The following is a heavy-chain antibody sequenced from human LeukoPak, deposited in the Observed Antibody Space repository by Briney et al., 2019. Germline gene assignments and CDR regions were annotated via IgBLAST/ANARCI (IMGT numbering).Heavy chain of an antibody. CDR2: ISSSGRTI. D-gene: IGHD6-13*01. J-gene: IGHJ4*02. Sequence: GGSLRLSCAASGFTFSSYEMNWVRQAPGKGLEWVSYISSSGRTIYYADSVKGRFTISRDNAKNSLYLQMNSLRAQDTAVYYCARDNRGSSWYFDYWGQGTLVTVSS. CDR1: GFTFSSYE. CDR3: ARDNRGSSWYFDY. V-gene: IGHV3-48*03.